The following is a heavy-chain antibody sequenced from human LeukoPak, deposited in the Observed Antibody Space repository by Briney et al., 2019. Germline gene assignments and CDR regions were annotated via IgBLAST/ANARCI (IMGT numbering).Heavy chain of an antibody. CDR1: GFTFSSYS. V-gene: IGHV3-21*01. Sequence: GGSLRLSCAASGFTFSSYSMNWVRQAPGKGLEWVSSISSSSSYIYSADSVKGRFTISRDNAKNSLYLQMNSLRAEDTAVYYCARSGRVEHYYYYMDVWSKGTTVTVSS. CDR3: ARSGRVEHYYYYMDV. CDR2: ISSSSSYI. J-gene: IGHJ6*03. D-gene: IGHD1-26*01.